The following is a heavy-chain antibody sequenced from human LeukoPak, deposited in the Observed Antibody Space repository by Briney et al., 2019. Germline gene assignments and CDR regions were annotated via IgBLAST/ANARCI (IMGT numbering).Heavy chain of an antibody. V-gene: IGHV3-21*01. CDR2: ISSSSSYI. D-gene: IGHD1-26*01. CDR1: GFTFSSYS. Sequence: GGSLRLSCAASGFTFSSYSMNWVRQAPGKGLEWVSSISSSSSYIYYADSVKGRFTISRDNAKNSLYLQMNSLRAEDTAVYYCARDSLEGEWELRFDYWGQGTLVTVS. J-gene: IGHJ4*02. CDR3: ARDSLEGEWELRFDY.